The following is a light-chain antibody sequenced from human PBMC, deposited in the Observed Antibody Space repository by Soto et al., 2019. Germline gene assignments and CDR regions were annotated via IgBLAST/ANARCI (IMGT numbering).Light chain of an antibody. CDR1: QSISSY. CDR2: AAS. CDR3: QQSYSAPRT. Sequence: DIPMTQSPSSLSASVGDSINITCRASQSISSYLNWYQQKPGKAPKLLISAASSLQSGVPSRFSGSGSGTDFTLTVSSLQPEDFETYYCQQSYSAPRTFGQGTTVEIK. J-gene: IGKJ1*01. V-gene: IGKV1-39*01.